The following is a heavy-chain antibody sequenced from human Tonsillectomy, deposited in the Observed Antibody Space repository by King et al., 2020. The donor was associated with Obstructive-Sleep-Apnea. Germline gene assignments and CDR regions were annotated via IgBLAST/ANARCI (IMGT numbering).Heavy chain of an antibody. V-gene: IGHV3-9*01. CDR2: ISWNSGSI. CDR1: GFTFDDYA. D-gene: IGHD6-13*01. Sequence: VQLVESGGGLVQPGRSLRLSCAASGFTFDDYAMHWVRQAPGKGLEWVSGISWNSGSIGYADSVKGRFTISRDNAKNSLYLQMNSLRAEDTALYYCAKDVQLVPGRPTYGMDVWDQGTTVTVSS. J-gene: IGHJ6*02. CDR3: AKDVQLVPGRPTYGMDV.